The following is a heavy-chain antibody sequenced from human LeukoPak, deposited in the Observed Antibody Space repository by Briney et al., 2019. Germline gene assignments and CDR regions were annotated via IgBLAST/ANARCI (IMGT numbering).Heavy chain of an antibody. V-gene: IGHV3-23*01. D-gene: IGHD6-19*01. CDR3: AKDPSGGSD. Sequence: GRSLRLSCAASGFTFDDYAMHWVRQAPGKGLEWVSAISGSGGSTYYADSVKGRFTISRDNSKNTLYLQMNSLRAEDTAVYYCAKDPSGGSDWGQGTLVTVSS. CDR2: ISGSGGST. J-gene: IGHJ4*02. CDR1: GFTFDDYA.